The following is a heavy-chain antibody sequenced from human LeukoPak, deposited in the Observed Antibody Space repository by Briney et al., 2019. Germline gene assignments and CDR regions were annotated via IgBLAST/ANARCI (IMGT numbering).Heavy chain of an antibody. D-gene: IGHD1-14*01. CDR1: GFTFGDYA. CDR2: IKQDGTGK. V-gene: IGHV3-7*01. J-gene: IGHJ3*02. CDR3: ARARSGDAFDI. Sequence: GGSLRLSCTASGFTFGDYAMSWVRQAPGKGLEWVANIKQDGTGKYYVDSVKGRFTISRDNAKNSLYLQMNSLRAEDTAVYYCARARSGDAFDIWGQGTMVTVSS.